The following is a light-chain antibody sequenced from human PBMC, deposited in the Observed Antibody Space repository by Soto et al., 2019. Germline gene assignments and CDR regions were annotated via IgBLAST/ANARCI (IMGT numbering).Light chain of an antibody. J-gene: IGKJ2*01. CDR1: QSVSSGY. CDR3: QQYGSSPRT. Sequence: EIVLTQSPGTLSLSPGERATLSCRASQSVSSGYLAWYQQKPGQAPRLLIYGASSGATGIPDRFSGSGSGTDFTLTISGLEPEDFAVYYCQQYGSSPRTFGQGTKLEIK. V-gene: IGKV3-20*01. CDR2: GAS.